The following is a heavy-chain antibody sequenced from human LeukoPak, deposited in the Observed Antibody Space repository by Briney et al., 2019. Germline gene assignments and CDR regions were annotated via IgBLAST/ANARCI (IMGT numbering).Heavy chain of an antibody. CDR1: GYTFTGYY. CDR2: INPNSGGT. V-gene: IGHV1-2*02. Sequence: ASVKVSCKASGYTFTGYYIHWVRQAPGQGLEWMGWINPNSGGTNYAQKFQGRVTMTRDTSISTAYMELSRLRSDDTAVYYCARDPKMVRGVIYYHYYMDVWGKGTTVTISS. J-gene: IGHJ6*03. D-gene: IGHD3-10*01. CDR3: ARDPKMVRGVIYYHYYMDV.